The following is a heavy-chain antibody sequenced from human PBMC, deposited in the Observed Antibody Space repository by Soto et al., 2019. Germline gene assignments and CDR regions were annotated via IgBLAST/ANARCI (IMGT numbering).Heavy chain of an antibody. Sequence: PSVTLYLTCTVSCGSISSGGYYWIWIRQQPGRGLEWIGYIYYSGSTYYNPSLKSRVTISVDTSKNQFSLKLSSVTAADTAVYYCAREKHYYDSSGYPSVFDYWGQGTLVTVSS. D-gene: IGHD3-22*01. J-gene: IGHJ4*02. V-gene: IGHV4-31*03. CDR2: IYYSGST. CDR1: CGSISSGGYY. CDR3: AREKHYYDSSGYPSVFDY.